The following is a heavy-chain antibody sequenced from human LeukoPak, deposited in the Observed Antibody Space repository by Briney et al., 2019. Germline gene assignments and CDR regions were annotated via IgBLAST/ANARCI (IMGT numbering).Heavy chain of an antibody. CDR2: INPNSGGT. V-gene: IGHV1-2*06. CDR3: ARAGIAADWFDP. J-gene: IGHJ5*02. D-gene: IGHD6-6*01. Sequence: ASVKVSCKASGGTFSSYAISWVRQAPGQGLEWMGRINPNSGGTNYAQKFQGRVTMTRDTSISTAYMELSRLRSDDTAVYYCARAGIAADWFDPWGQGTLVTVSS. CDR1: GGTFSSYA.